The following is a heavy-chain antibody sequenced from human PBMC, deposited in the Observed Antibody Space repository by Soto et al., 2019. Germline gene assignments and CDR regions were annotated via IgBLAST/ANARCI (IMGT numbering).Heavy chain of an antibody. J-gene: IGHJ4*02. CDR1: NYSISSGYY. D-gene: IGHD3-16*01. CDR3: ARAAFAPLDD. Sequence: SETLSLTCTVSNYSISSGYYWGWIRQSPGEGLEWIVSMYHSGTTYYNPSLKSRVTISIDTSKNQFSLKLTSVTSADTAVYFCARAAFAPLDDWGQVTLVSVS. CDR2: MYHSGTT. V-gene: IGHV4-38-2*02.